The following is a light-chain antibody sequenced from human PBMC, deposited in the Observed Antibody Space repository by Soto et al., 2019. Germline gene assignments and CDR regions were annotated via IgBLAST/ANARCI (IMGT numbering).Light chain of an antibody. CDR1: SSDVGGFDH. V-gene: IGLV2-14*03. J-gene: IGLJ1*01. Sequence: QSVLTQPASVSGSPGQSITISCTGASSDVGGFDHVSWYQQHPGKVPRLLIYDVSTRSSGVSDRFSGSKSGNTASLTISGLQAEDEADYYCNSFTTTNTYVFGTGTKLTVL. CDR2: DVS. CDR3: NSFTTTNTYV.